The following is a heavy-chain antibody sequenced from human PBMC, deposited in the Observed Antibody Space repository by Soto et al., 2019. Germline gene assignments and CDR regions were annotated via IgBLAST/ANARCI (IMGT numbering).Heavy chain of an antibody. D-gene: IGHD2-15*01. CDR3: ARGYCSGGSCYSLPYYYYGMDV. V-gene: IGHV1-8*01. CDR2: MNPNSGNT. CDR1: GYTFTSYD. Sequence: QVQLVQSGAEVKKPGASVKVSCKASGYTFTSYDINWVRQATGQGLEGMGWMNPNSGNTGYAQKFQGRVTMTRNTSISTAYMELSSLRSEDTAVYYCARGYCSGGSCYSLPYYYYGMDVWGQGTTVTVSS. J-gene: IGHJ6*02.